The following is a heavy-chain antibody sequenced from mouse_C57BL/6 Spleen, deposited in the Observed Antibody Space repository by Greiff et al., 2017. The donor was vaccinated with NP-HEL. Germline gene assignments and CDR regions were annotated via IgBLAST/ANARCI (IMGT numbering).Heavy chain of an antibody. V-gene: IGHV3-8*01. Sequence: EVKVIESGPGLAKPSQTLSLTCSVTGYSITSDYWNWIRKFPGNKLEYMGYISYSGSTYYNPSLKSRISITRDTSKNQYYLQLNSVTTEDTATYYCARSGYYGSSPWYFDVWGTGTTVTVSS. CDR2: ISYSGST. CDR1: GYSITSDY. J-gene: IGHJ1*03. D-gene: IGHD1-1*01. CDR3: ARSGYYGSSPWYFDV.